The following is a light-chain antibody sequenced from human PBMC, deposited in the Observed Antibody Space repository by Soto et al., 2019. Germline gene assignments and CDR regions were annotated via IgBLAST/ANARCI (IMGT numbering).Light chain of an antibody. J-gene: IGKJ1*01. CDR3: QHHNSYSQT. CDR1: QSIRHY. CDR2: GAS. V-gene: IGKV1-5*01. Sequence: DIQMTQSPPTLSASVGDRVNITCRASQSIRHYLAWYQQTPGKAPKLLIYGASTFQSGVPSRFSGSGSGTEFTLTISSLQPDDFGTYFCQHHNSYSQTFGQGTKVHIK.